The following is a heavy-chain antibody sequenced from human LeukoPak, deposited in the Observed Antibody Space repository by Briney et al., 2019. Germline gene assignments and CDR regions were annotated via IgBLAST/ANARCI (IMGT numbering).Heavy chain of an antibody. CDR3: ARVGQETAGLPTDAFDI. CDR2: INPNGGGT. J-gene: IGHJ3*02. CDR1: GYSFTDYY. V-gene: IGHV1-2*02. Sequence: ASVKVSCKASGYSFTDYYMHWVRQAPGQGLEWMGWINPNGGGTNYAQNFQGRVTMTRDTSISTAYVEVNRLTSDDTAMYYCARVGQETAGLPTDAFDIWGQGTMVPVS. D-gene: IGHD2-21*02.